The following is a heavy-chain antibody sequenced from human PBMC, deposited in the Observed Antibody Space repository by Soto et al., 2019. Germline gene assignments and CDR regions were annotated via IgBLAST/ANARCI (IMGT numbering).Heavy chain of an antibody. CDR1: GGSISSYY. Sequence: SETLSLTCTVSGGSISSYYWSWIRQPPGKGLEWIGYIYYSESTNYNPSLKSRVTISVDTSKNQFSLKLSSVTAADTAVYYCARYGSGSSVWFDPWGQGTLVTVS. V-gene: IGHV4-59*01. CDR2: IYYSEST. J-gene: IGHJ5*02. D-gene: IGHD3-10*01. CDR3: ARYGSGSSVWFDP.